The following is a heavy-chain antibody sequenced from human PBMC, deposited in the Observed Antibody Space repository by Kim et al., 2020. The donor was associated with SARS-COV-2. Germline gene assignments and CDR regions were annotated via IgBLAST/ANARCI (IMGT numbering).Heavy chain of an antibody. Sequence: NSGSIGYADSVKGRFTIARDNAKNSLYLQMNSLRAEDTALYYCASYRFDYWGQGTLVTVSS. J-gene: IGHJ4*02. CDR2: NSGSI. V-gene: IGHV3-9*01. D-gene: IGHD3-16*02. CDR3: ASYRFDY.